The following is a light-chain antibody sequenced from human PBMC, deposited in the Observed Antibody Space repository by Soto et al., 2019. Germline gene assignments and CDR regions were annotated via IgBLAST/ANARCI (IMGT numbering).Light chain of an antibody. J-gene: IGLJ3*02. Sequence: QSALTQPASVSASPGQSITISCTGTSSDVGGYKFVSWYQHHPGKAPKLMIYEVNNRPSGVSNRFSGSKSGNTASLTVSGLQADDEAVYYCYSYAGRNIWVFGGGTKLTVL. V-gene: IGLV2-14*01. CDR3: YSYAGRNIWV. CDR1: SSDVGGYKF. CDR2: EVN.